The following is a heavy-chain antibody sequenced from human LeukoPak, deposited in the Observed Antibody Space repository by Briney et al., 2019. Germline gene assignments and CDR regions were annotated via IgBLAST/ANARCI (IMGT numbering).Heavy chain of an antibody. Sequence: SVKVSCKASGGTFSNYAISWVRQAPGQGLEWMGGIIPMFGVANYAQRFQGRVTITADKSTSIAYMELSSLRSEDTAVYYCARDSPTNYHDAGWGQGTLVTVSS. CDR2: IIPMFGVA. CDR1: GGTFSNYA. CDR3: ARDSPTNYHDAG. V-gene: IGHV1-69*10. J-gene: IGHJ4*02. D-gene: IGHD3-22*01.